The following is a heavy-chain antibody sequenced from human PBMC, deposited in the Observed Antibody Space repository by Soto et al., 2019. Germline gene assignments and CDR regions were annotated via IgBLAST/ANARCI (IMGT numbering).Heavy chain of an antibody. Sequence: EVQLVESGGGLVKPGGSLRLSCAASGFTFSSYSMNWVRQAPGKGLEWVSSISSSSSYIYYADSVKGRFTISRDNDKNSLYLQMNSLRAEDTAVYYCASGNGVVDRVMRYYYYGMDVWGQGTTVTVSS. V-gene: IGHV3-21*01. CDR2: ISSSSSYI. CDR1: GFTFSSYS. D-gene: IGHD3-16*01. J-gene: IGHJ6*02. CDR3: ASGNGVVDRVMRYYYYGMDV.